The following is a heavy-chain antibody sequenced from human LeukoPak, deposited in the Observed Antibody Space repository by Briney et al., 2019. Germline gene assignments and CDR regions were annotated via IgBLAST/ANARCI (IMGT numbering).Heavy chain of an antibody. CDR2: LSWDGGTT. D-gene: IGHD4/OR15-4a*01. CDR3: AKDISVLGLATPDV. J-gene: IGHJ6*02. CDR1: GSTFNDYT. Sequence: PGGSLRLSCAASGSTFNDYTMHWVRQVPGKDLEWVSLLSWDGGTTYYADSVKGRFTISRDNSKKSLYLQMNSLRTEDTALYYCAKDISVLGLATPDVWGQGTSVTVSS. V-gene: IGHV3-43*01.